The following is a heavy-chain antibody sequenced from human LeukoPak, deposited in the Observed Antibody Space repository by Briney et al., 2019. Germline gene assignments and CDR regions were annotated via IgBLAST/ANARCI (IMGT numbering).Heavy chain of an antibody. J-gene: IGHJ4*02. CDR1: GFTISDYW. D-gene: IGHD2-8*02. CDR3: ARDWSFDY. CDR2: SNSDGSSI. V-gene: IGHV3-74*01. Sequence: GGSLRLSCAASGFTISDYWMHWVRQAPGKGLVWVSRSNSDGSSISYADSVKGRFTISRDIAKNTLYLQMNSLRDEDTGVYYCARDWSFDYWGQGTLVTVSS.